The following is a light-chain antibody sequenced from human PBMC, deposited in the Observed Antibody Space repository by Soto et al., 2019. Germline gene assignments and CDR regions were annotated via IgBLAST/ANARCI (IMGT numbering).Light chain of an antibody. CDR3: QQYGRSPPVK. Sequence: EIVLTQSPATLSSFPGDRVTLSCRASQAVNTRLAWYQHKPGQAPRLLIYLTSNRAAGIPARFSGSGSGTDFTLTISRLEPEDFAVYHCQQYGRSPPVKFGQGTKVDIK. CDR2: LTS. V-gene: IGKV3-20*01. J-gene: IGKJ1*01. CDR1: QAVNTR.